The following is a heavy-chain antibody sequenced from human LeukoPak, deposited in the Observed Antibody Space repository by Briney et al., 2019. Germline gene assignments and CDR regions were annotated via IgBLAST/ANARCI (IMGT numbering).Heavy chain of an antibody. Sequence: ASVKVSCKASGYTFTSYGISWVRQAPGQGLEWMGWISAYNGNANYAQKLQGRVTMTTDTSTSTAYMELRSLRSDDTAVYYCARAYYYDSSGYYWAIAFDIWGQGTMVTVSS. CDR3: ARAYYYDSSGYYWAIAFDI. CDR2: ISAYNGNA. J-gene: IGHJ3*02. V-gene: IGHV1-18*01. CDR1: GYTFTSYG. D-gene: IGHD3-22*01.